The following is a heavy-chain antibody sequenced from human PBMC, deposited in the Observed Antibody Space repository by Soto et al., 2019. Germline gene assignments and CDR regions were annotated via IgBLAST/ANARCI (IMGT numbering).Heavy chain of an antibody. J-gene: IGHJ6*02. V-gene: IGHV3-30*18. CDR1: GFTFSSYG. Sequence: PEGSLRLSCAVSGFTFSSYGVNWVRQAPGKGLEWLAVKTNDGSNNYYTDSVKGRLTISRDNSKNTLYLQMNSLRAEETAVYYCAKYGGSVSYPHYYYYYGMDVWGQGTTVTVSS. CDR2: KTNDGSNN. D-gene: IGHD3-10*01. CDR3: AKYGGSVSYPHYYYYYGMDV.